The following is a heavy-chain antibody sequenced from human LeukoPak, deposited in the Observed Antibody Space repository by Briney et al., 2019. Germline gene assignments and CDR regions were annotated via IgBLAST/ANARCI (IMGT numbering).Heavy chain of an antibody. CDR1: DGSISGFY. CDR3: ARDPGGWFDP. J-gene: IGHJ5*02. V-gene: IGHV4-4*08. CDR2: VYSSGST. Sequence: PSETLSLTCTVSDGSISGFYWTWIRQSPGRGLEWIGYVYSSGSTNYNPSLKSRVTISLDTSKNQFSLKLYSVTAADTAVYYCARDPGGWFDPWGQEALVTVSS. D-gene: IGHD3-10*01.